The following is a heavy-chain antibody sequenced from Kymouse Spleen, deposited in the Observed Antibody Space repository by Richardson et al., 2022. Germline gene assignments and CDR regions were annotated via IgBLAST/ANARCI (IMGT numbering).Heavy chain of an antibody. CDR2: IWYDGSNK. D-gene: IGHD6-6*01. V-gene: IGHV3-33*01. Sequence: QVQLVESGGGVVQPGRSLRLSCAASGFTFSSYGMHWVRQAPGKGLEWVAVIWYDGSNKYYADSVKGRFTISRDNSKNTLYLQMNSLRAEDTAVYYCASSSIAAPRHGMDVWGQGTTVTVSS. J-gene: IGHJ6*02. CDR3: ASSSIAAPRHGMDV. CDR1: GFTFSSYG.